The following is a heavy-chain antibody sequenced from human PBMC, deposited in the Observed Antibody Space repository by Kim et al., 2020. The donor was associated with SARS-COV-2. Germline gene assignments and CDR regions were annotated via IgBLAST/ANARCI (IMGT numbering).Heavy chain of an antibody. V-gene: IGHV5-51*01. CDR1: GYSFTSYW. CDR2: IYPGDSDT. D-gene: IGHD3-10*01. Sequence: GESLKISCKGSGYSFTSYWIGWVRQMPGKGLEWMGIIYPGDSDTRYSPSFQGQVTISADKSISTAYLQWSSLKASDTAMYYCARRSLVWFGELLYHDAFDIWGQGTMVTVSS. J-gene: IGHJ3*02. CDR3: ARRSLVWFGELLYHDAFDI.